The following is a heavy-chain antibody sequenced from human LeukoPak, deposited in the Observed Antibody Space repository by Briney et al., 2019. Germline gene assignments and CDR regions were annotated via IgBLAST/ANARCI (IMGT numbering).Heavy chain of an antibody. CDR1: GFTVISNY. V-gene: IGHV3-53*01. D-gene: IGHD3-3*02. CDR2: IYSGGNT. Sequence: PGGSLRLSCEASGFTVISNYMSWVRQAPGKGVEWVSVIYSGGNTYYADSVEGRFTISRDNSKNTLYLQMKSLRAEDTAVYYCARDLHPRLAGFFDYWGQGTLVTVSS. CDR3: ARDLHPRLAGFFDY. J-gene: IGHJ4*02.